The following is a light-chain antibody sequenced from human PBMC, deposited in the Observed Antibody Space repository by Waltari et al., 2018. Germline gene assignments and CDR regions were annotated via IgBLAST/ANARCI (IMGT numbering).Light chain of an antibody. CDR3: QQHGTLPAT. CDR2: RAS. Sequence: IVLTQSPGTASLSPGERVTLSCRASQTVGSSSLAWYQQKPGQAPRLVIYRASRRATGIPDRFSGSGSGTDFSLTISSLEPEDFAVYYCQQHGTLPATFGQGTKVEIK. V-gene: IGKV3-20*01. J-gene: IGKJ1*01. CDR1: QTVGSSS.